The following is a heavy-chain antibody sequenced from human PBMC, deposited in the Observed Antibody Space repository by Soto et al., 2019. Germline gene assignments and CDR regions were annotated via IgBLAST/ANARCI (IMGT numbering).Heavy chain of an antibody. J-gene: IGHJ3*02. V-gene: IGHV3-15*01. Sequence: GGSLRLSCAASGFTFSNAWMSWVRQAPGKGLEWVGRIKSKTDGGTTDYAAPVKGRFTISRDDSKNTLYLQMNSLKTEDTAVYYCTTDPSYYYGSGSYLTAFDIWGQGTMVTVSS. CDR2: IKSKTDGGTT. CDR3: TTDPSYYYGSGSYLTAFDI. CDR1: GFTFSNAW. D-gene: IGHD3-10*01.